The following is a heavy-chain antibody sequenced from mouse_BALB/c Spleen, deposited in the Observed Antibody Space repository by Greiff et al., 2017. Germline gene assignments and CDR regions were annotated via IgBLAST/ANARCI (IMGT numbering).Heavy chain of an antibody. CDR2: ISYSGST. CDR1: GYSITSDYA. CDR3: ARRTASGFAY. J-gene: IGHJ3*01. Sequence: EVQLQESGPGLVKPSQSLSLTCTVTGYSITSDYAWNWIRQFPGNKLEWMGYISYSGSTSYNPSLKSRISITRDTSKNQFFLQLNSVTTEDTATYYCARRTASGFAYWGQGTLVTVSA. D-gene: IGHD1-2*01. V-gene: IGHV3-2*02.